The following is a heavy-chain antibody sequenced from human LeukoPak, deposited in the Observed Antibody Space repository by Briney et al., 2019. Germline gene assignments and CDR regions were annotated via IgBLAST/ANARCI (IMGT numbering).Heavy chain of an antibody. Sequence: PGGSLRLSCAASGFTFSSYAMGWVRQAPGQGLEWVSSISGSASTTYYADSVKGRFTISRDNSKNTLYLQVNSLRAEDTAVYYCARRVAELDYWGQGTLVTVSS. V-gene: IGHV3-23*01. CDR3: ARRVAELDY. J-gene: IGHJ4*02. CDR2: ISGSASTT. D-gene: IGHD6-19*01. CDR1: GFTFSSYA.